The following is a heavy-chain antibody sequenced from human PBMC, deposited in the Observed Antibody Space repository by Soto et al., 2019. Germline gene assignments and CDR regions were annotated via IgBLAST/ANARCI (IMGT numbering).Heavy chain of an antibody. J-gene: IGHJ4*02. CDR3: ARVPGYSSGVYFDY. CDR2: ISYDGSNK. CDR1: WVTFSSFG. D-gene: IGHD6-19*01. Sequence: WGVQRLSWTVPWVTFSSFGVRRVLQAPGKGLEWVAVISYDGSNKYYADSVRGRFTISRDNSKNTLYLQMNSLRAEDTAVYYCARVPGYSSGVYFDYWGQGTLVTVSS. V-gene: IGHV3-30-3*01.